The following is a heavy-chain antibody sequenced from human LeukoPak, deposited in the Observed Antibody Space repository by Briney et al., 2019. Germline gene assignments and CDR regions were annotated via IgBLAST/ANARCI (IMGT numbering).Heavy chain of an antibody. Sequence: SETLSLTCSFSGCSISSGYYWGWIRQPPGQGLEWIGNIYHSGSTYYNPSLKSRVSMSVDTSKNQFFLKLSSVTAADTAVYYCASSVDTAMVGGYWGQGTLVTVSS. D-gene: IGHD5-18*01. J-gene: IGHJ4*02. CDR1: GCSISSGYY. CDR2: IYHSGST. CDR3: ASSVDTAMVGGY. V-gene: IGHV4-38-2*01.